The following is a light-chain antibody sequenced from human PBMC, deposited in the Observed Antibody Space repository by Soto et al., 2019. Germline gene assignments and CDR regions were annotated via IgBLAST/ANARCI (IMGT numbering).Light chain of an antibody. CDR3: LQDYNYPRT. CDR2: ATS. CDR1: QAIRYD. V-gene: IGKV1-6*01. J-gene: IGKJ1*01. Sequence: AIQMTKSPASLSASVGDRVTITCRASQAIRYDLGWYQQKPGQAPELLIYATSSLQSGVPSRFSGGGSGTDFTLPISGLQPEEFATYYCLQDYNYPRTFGQGTKVEIK.